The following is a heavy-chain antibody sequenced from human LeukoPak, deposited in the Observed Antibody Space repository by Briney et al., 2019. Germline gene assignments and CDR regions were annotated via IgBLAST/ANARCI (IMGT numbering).Heavy chain of an antibody. V-gene: IGHV4-61*02. D-gene: IGHD3-3*01. CDR2: IYPSGST. CDR1: GGSISSGGYY. J-gene: IGHJ4*02. CDR3: ARSYYDFWSPTGFFDY. Sequence: SETLSLTCTVSGGSISSGGYYWSWIRQPAGTGLEWIGRIYPSGSTNYNPSLKSRVTISVDTSKNQFSLKLSSVTAADRAVYYCARSYYDFWSPTGFFDYWGQGTLVTVSS.